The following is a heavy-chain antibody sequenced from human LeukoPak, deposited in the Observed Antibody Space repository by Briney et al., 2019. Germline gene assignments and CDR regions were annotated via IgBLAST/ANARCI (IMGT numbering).Heavy chain of an antibody. CDR3: ARGVYDFWSGSRYYYYMDV. Sequence: EASVKVSCKASGYTFTSYDINWVRQATGQGLEWMGWMNPNTGNTGYAHKFQDRVTITRNTSISTAYMELSSLRSEDTAVYYCARGVYDFWSGSRYYYYMDVWGKGTTVTVSS. D-gene: IGHD3-3*01. CDR2: MNPNTGNT. V-gene: IGHV1-8*03. J-gene: IGHJ6*03. CDR1: GYTFTSYD.